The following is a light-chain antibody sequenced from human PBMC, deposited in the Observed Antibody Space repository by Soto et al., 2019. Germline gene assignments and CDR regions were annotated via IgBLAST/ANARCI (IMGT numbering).Light chain of an antibody. Sequence: QSALTQPASVSGSPGQSITISCTGTSSDVGGYNYVSWYQQHPGKVPKLIIYEVNNRPSGVSNRFYGSNSGNTASLTISGLQAEDEADYYCDSYTSSSTRVVFGGGTQLTVL. CDR1: SSDVGGYNY. V-gene: IGLV2-14*01. J-gene: IGLJ2*01. CDR3: DSYTSSSTRVV. CDR2: EVN.